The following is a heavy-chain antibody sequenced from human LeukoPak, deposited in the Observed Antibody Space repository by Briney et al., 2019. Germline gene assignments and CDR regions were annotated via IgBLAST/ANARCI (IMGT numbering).Heavy chain of an antibody. CDR2: ISTTSSTI. CDR1: GFTFSSYN. V-gene: IGHV3-48*01. Sequence: SGGSLRLSCVASGFTFSSYNMNWVRQTPGKGLEWVSYISTTSSTIHYADSVKGRFTISRDNAKNSLYLQMNNLRAEDTGMYYCARRGDFYYMDVWAEGTTVTVSS. J-gene: IGHJ6*03. CDR3: ARRGDFYYMDV.